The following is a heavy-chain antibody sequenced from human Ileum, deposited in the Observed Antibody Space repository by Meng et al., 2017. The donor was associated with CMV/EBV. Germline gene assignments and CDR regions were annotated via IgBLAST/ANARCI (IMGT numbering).Heavy chain of an antibody. CDR1: GGSISSRSDY. Sequence: HLQLPEAGPGLVKPSATLSRTCTVSGGSISSRSDYWGWIRQPPGKGLEWIGSIYYSGSTYYNPSLKSRVTISVDTSKNQFSLKLSSVTAADTAVYYCARVGAMVRGPHFDYWGQGTLVTVSS. CDR2: IYYSGST. V-gene: IGHV4-39*07. J-gene: IGHJ4*02. CDR3: ARVGAMVRGPHFDY. D-gene: IGHD3-10*01.